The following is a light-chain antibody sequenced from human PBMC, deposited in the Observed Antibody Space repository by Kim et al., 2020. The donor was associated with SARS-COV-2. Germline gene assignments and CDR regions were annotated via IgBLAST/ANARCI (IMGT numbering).Light chain of an antibody. CDR2: GAS. J-gene: IGKJ2*01. CDR1: QSVSSN. Sequence: VAPGERATLSCRASQSVSSNLAWYQQKPGQAPRLLIYGASTRATGIPARFSGSGSGTEFTLTISSLQSEDFAVYYCQQYNDWPYTFGQGTKLEIK. CDR3: QQYNDWPYT. V-gene: IGKV3-15*01.